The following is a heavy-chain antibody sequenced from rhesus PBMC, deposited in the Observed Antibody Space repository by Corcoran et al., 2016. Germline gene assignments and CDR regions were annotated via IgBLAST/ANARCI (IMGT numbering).Heavy chain of an antibody. V-gene: IGHV1-156*01. CDR1: GYTFTELS. Sequence: EVQLVQSGAEVKKPGASVKVSCKVSGYTFTELSMPWVRQAPGKGLEWRGGVEPVNGEIIKAEKFQGRVTMTEDTSTDTAYMELSSLRSEDTAVYYCARVESGSYYNDWYFDLWGPGTPITISS. CDR2: VEPVNGEI. CDR3: ARVESGSYYNDWYFDL. D-gene: IGHD3-16*01. J-gene: IGHJ2*01.